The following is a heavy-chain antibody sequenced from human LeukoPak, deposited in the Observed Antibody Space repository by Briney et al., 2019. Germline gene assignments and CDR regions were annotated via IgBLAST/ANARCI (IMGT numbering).Heavy chain of an antibody. CDR3: AKGSGWFGELVDY. CDR1: GFTFSSYG. Sequence: PGRSLRLSCAASGFTFSSYGMHWVRQAPGKGLEWVAVISYDGSNKYHADSVKGRFAISRDNSRNTLYLQMNSLRPEDTAVYYCAKGSGWFGELVDYWGQGTVVTVSS. V-gene: IGHV3-30*18. D-gene: IGHD3-10*01. CDR2: ISYDGSNK. J-gene: IGHJ4*02.